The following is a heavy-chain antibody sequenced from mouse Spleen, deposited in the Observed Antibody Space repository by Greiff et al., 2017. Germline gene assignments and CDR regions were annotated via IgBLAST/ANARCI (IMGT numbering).Heavy chain of an antibody. CDR3: ARIEDGNYGY. CDR2: IWWDDDK. Sequence: QVTLKESGPGILQPSQSLRLTCSFSGFSLSTFGMGVGWISPPSGKGLEWLAHIWWDDDKYYNPALKSRLTITKDTSKNQEFLKIANVDTADTATYYCARIEDGNYGYWGQGTTLTVSS. J-gene: IGHJ2*01. D-gene: IGHD2-1*01. CDR1: GFSLSTFGMG. V-gene: IGHV8-8*01.